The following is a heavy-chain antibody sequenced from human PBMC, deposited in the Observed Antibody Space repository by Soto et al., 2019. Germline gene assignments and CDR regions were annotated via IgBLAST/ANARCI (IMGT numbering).Heavy chain of an antibody. D-gene: IGHD2-8*01. CDR3: ARGGHCTPSSCYGDYDRGMDV. Sequence: QVQLQESGPGLVKPSETLSLTCTVSGGSFKSGSYSWSWIRQPPGKGLEWIGYVYHTGRTSYNPSLKSRVSISMDTSKNQFSLNLDSVTAADTAVYFCARGGHCTPSSCYGDYDRGMDVWGQGTTVTVSS. V-gene: IGHV4-61*01. J-gene: IGHJ6*02. CDR2: VYHTGRT. CDR1: GGSFKSGSYS.